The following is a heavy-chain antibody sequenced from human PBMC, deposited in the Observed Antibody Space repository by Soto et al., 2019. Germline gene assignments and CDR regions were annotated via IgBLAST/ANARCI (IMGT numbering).Heavy chain of an antibody. D-gene: IGHD4-17*01. CDR1: GFTFSTYA. CDR2: ITGSGDDT. J-gene: IGHJ4*02. CDR3: AKSPTVGSYYFDY. Sequence: EVQLLESGGGFVQPGGSLRLSCAASGFTFSTYAMSWVRQAPGKGLEWVSAITGSGDDTYYADSVKGRFTISRDNSKNTLFLEMNSLRAEDAAVYYCAKSPTVGSYYFDYWGQGTLVTVSS. V-gene: IGHV3-23*01.